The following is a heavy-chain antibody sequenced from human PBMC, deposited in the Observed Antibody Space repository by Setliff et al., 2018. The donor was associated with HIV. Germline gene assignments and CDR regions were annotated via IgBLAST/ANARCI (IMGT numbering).Heavy chain of an antibody. CDR2: IFYSGSS. D-gene: IGHD3-3*01. CDR3: ARDRGSYNFWSGLARGDNWFDP. V-gene: IGHV4-59*01. Sequence: LSLTCTVSGASISTYYWSWIRQPPGKGLEWIGYIFYSGSSNYNPSLKSRVTMSVDTSKNQFSLNLTSVTAADTAVYYCARDRGSYNFWSGLARGDNWFDPWGQGTLGTVSS. CDR1: GASISTYY. J-gene: IGHJ5*02.